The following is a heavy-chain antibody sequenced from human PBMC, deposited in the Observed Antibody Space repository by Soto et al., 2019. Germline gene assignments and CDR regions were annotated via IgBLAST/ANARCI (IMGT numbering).Heavy chain of an antibody. J-gene: IGHJ6*02. CDR2: IIPILGIA. D-gene: IGHD1-26*01. CDR3: ARCSSGRYSLNDYYYGMDV. V-gene: IGHV1-69*02. Sequence: QVQLVQSGAEVKKPGSSVKVSCKASGGTFSSYTISWVRQAPGQGREWMGRIIPILGIANYAQKFQGRVTLTADKSSSTAYMELSSLRSEDTAVYHCARCSSGRYSLNDYYYGMDVWGQGTTVTVSS. CDR1: GGTFSSYT.